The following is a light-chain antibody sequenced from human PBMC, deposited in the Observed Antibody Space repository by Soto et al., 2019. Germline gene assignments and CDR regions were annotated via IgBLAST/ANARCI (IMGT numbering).Light chain of an antibody. CDR2: AAS. Sequence: IPVSQSPASLSASMGDRVTITCRASQSVSNYLNWYQQMPGKAPTLLIYAASTLQSGVPSRISGSGSGTDFTLTISSLQPDDFAPYYCQHYTNYPRPFGQGTKV. V-gene: IGKV1-39*01. CDR1: QSVSNY. CDR3: QHYTNYPRP. J-gene: IGKJ1*01.